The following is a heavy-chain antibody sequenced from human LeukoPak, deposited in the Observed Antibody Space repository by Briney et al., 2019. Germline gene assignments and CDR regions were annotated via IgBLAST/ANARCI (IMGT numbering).Heavy chain of an antibody. J-gene: IGHJ4*02. CDR2: IYENGGTT. V-gene: IGHV3-23*01. CDR3: ARDQAGTTVTTFLYY. CDR1: GFTFRSHA. D-gene: IGHD4-17*01. Sequence: GGSLRLSCVGSGFTFRSHAMSWVRQAPEKGLEFVSGIYENGGTTYYADSVKGRFSTSRDNSKNTLYLQMDSLRAEDTAVYYCARDQAGTTVTTFLYYWGQGTLVTVSS.